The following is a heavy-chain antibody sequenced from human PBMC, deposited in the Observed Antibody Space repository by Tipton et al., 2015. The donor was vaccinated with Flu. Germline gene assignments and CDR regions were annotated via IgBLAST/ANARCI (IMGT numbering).Heavy chain of an antibody. V-gene: IGHV4-39*01. Sequence: TLSLTCTVSSGSIRSTNYFCAWIRQPPGKRLELIGSIYPSGTTYYNPSLKSQVTISVDTSKSQFSLKLRSVTAADTAVYYCARNDHMGPYDYWGQGSLVTVSS. CDR3: ARNDHMGPYDY. D-gene: IGHD1-1*01. CDR1: SGSIRSTNYF. CDR2: IYPSGTT. J-gene: IGHJ4*02.